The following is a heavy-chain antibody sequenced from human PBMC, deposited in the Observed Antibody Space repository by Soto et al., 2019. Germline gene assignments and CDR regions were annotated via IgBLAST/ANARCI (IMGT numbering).Heavy chain of an antibody. V-gene: IGHV3-30*18. D-gene: IGHD6-13*01. CDR3: AKDGAIAAADYFFDY. CDR2: IASDGKDK. J-gene: IGHJ4*02. CDR1: GFTFSNYA. Sequence: QVQLVESGGGVVQPGRSLKLSCAASGFTFSNYAIHWVRQAPGKGREGVAVIASDGKDKRYADSVKGRFTTSRDNSKNTVYLQMNSLRGEDSAVYYCAKDGAIAAADYFFDYWGQGSLVTVSS.